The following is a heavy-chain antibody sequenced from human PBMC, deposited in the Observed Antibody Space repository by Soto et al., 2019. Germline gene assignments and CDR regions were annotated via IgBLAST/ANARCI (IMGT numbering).Heavy chain of an antibody. J-gene: IGHJ6*02. CDR3: ASVETQRYYYGMDV. CDR2: IIPIFGTA. Sequence: GASVKVSCKASGGTFSSYAISWVRQAPGQGLEWMGGIIPIFGTADYAQKFQGRVTITADESTSTAYMELSSLRSEGTAVYYCASVETQRYYYGMDVWGQGTTVTVSS. CDR1: GGTFSSYA. V-gene: IGHV1-69*13. D-gene: IGHD2-15*01.